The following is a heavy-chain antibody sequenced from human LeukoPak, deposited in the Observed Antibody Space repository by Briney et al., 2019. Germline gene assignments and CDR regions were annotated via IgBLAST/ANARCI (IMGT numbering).Heavy chain of an antibody. Sequence: GGSLRLSRAASGFTFDDYAMHWVRQAPGKGLEWVSGISWNSGSIGYADSVKGRFTISRDNAKNSLYLQMNSLRAEDTALYYCAKDKFRRGDAFDIWGQGTMVTVSS. V-gene: IGHV3-9*01. CDR1: GFTFDDYA. J-gene: IGHJ3*02. CDR2: ISWNSGSI. CDR3: AKDKFRRGDAFDI.